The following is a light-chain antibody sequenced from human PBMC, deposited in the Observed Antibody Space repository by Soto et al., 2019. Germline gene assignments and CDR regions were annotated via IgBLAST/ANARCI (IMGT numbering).Light chain of an antibody. CDR2: AAS. CDR3: QQVKTFLPLT. J-gene: IGKJ4*01. CDR1: QDISSH. Sequence: IPLTQSPSSLSASVGDSVTITGRASQDISSHLAWYQQKPGKAPKVLIYAASTLETGVPSRFSGSGSGTDFTLTISSLQPEDFGTYYCQQVKTFLPLTFGGGTKVEIK. V-gene: IGKV1-9*01.